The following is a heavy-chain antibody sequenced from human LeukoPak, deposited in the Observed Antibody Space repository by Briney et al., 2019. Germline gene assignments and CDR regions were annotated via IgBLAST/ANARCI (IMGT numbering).Heavy chain of an antibody. CDR2: ISSGSRTI. J-gene: IGHJ4*02. Sequence: GGSLRLSCAASGFSFSGYSMNWVRQAPGRGLEGISYISSGSRTIFYADSIKGRFTISRDNAKNSLYLQMSSLRAEDTAIYYCVRETVSVITDFDYWGQGTLVTVSS. CDR3: VRETVSVITDFDY. D-gene: IGHD3-16*02. V-gene: IGHV3-48*04. CDR1: GFSFSGYS.